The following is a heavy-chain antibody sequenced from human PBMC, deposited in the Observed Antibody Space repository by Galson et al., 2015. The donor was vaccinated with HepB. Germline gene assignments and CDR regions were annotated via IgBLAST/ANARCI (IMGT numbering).Heavy chain of an antibody. V-gene: IGHV3-21*01. Sequence: SLRLSCAASGFTFSSYSMNWVRQAPGKGLEWVSSISSSSSYIYYADSVKGRFTISRDNAKNSLYLQMNSLRAEDTAVYYCARGGYSGYDLNWFDPWGQGTLVTVSS. CDR3: ARGGYSGYDLNWFDP. J-gene: IGHJ5*02. CDR1: GFTFSSYS. D-gene: IGHD5-12*01. CDR2: ISSSSSYI.